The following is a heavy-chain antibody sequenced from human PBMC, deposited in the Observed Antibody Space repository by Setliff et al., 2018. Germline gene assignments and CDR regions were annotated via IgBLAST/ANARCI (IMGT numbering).Heavy chain of an antibody. Sequence: SETLSLTCTVSGDSISSGSYYWTWIRQPAGKGLEWIGHFHTGGSTNYNRSLRSRVSISVDTSKNQFSLKLSSVTAADTAVYYCARDVRVASSSWFKSAFDIWGQGTMVTVSS. D-gene: IGHD6-13*01. CDR2: FHTGGST. CDR3: ARDVRVASSSWFKSAFDI. CDR1: GDSISSGSYY. V-gene: IGHV4-61*09. J-gene: IGHJ3*02.